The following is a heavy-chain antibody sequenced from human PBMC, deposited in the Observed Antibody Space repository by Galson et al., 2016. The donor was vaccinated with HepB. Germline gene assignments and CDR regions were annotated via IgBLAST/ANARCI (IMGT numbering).Heavy chain of an antibody. V-gene: IGHV3-74*01. Sequence: SLRLSCAASGFSFSSYWMHWVRQAPGRGLVWVSRINGDGSSPSYADYVKGRFTISRDDAKNTLYLQMNSLRAEDTAVYFCARRYIPMANDYWGQGVLVTVSS. CDR1: GFSFSSYW. CDR2: INGDGSSP. J-gene: IGHJ4*02. D-gene: IGHD1-14*01. CDR3: ARRYIPMANDY.